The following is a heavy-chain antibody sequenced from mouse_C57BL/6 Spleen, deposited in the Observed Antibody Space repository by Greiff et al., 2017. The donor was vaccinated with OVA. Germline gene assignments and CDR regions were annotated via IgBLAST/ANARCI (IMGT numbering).Heavy chain of an antibody. V-gene: IGHV1-69*01. D-gene: IGHD1-1*01. CDR2: IDPSDSYT. CDR1: GYTFTSYW. Sequence: QVQLQQPGAELVMPGGSVKLSCKASGYTFTSYWMHWVKQRPGQGLEWIGEIDPSDSYTNYNQKFKGKSTLTVDKSSSTAYMQLSSLTSEDSAVYYCARRGAINYGYAMDYWGQGTSVTVSS. J-gene: IGHJ4*01. CDR3: ARRGAINYGYAMDY.